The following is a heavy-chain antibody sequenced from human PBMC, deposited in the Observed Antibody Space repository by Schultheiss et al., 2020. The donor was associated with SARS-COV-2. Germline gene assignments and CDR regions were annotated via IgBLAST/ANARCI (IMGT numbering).Heavy chain of an antibody. V-gene: IGHV3-48*03. D-gene: IGHD5-18*01. J-gene: IGHJ4*02. CDR3: ARDELWGYSYGWGGDY. CDR1: GFTFSSYE. CDR2: ISSSGSTI. Sequence: VGSLRLSCAASGFTFSSYEMNWVRQAPGKGLEWVSYISSSGSTIYYADSVKGRFTISRDNAKNSLYLQMNSLRAEDTAVYYCARDELWGYSYGWGGDYWGQGTLVTVSS.